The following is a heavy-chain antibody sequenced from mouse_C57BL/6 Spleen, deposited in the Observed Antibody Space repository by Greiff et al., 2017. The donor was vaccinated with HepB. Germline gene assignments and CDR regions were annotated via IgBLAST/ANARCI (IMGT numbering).Heavy chain of an antibody. J-gene: IGHJ2*01. CDR3: AREDDYDSSIDY. CDR2: IHPSDSDT. D-gene: IGHD2-4*01. Sequence: QVQLQQPGAELVQPGASVTVSCKASGYTFTRYWMHWVKPRPSQGLEWIGRIHPSDSDTNYNQKFKGKATLTVDKSSSTAYMQLSSLTSEDSAVYYCAREDDYDSSIDYWGQGTTLTVSS. CDR1: GYTFTRYW. V-gene: IGHV1-74*01.